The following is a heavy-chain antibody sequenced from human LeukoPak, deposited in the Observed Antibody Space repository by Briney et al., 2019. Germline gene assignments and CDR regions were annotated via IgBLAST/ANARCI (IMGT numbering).Heavy chain of an antibody. CDR1: GFTFSSYE. CDR2: ISSSGSTI. D-gene: IGHD6-6*01. Sequence: GGSRRLSCAASGFTFSSYEMNWVRQAPGKGLEWVSYISSSGSTIYYADSVKGRFTISRDNAKNSLYLQMNSLRAEDTAVYYCASHPTSSIAARTGFDYWGQGTLVTVSS. J-gene: IGHJ4*02. V-gene: IGHV3-48*03. CDR3: ASHPTSSIAARTGFDY.